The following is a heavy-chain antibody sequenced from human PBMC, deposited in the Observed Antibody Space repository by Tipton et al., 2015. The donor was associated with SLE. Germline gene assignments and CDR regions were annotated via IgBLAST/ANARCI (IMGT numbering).Heavy chain of an antibody. D-gene: IGHD6-13*01. Sequence: QVQLVPSGAEVKKPGASVKVSCKASGYTFTNYGISWVRQAPGQGLEWMGWISAYNGNTNYAQKLQGRVTMTTDTSTSTAYMELRSLRSDDTAVYYCARANSGAAAGKGHDAFDIWGQGTMVSVSS. CDR3: ARANSGAAAGKGHDAFDI. CDR2: ISAYNGNT. CDR1: GYTFTNYG. V-gene: IGHV1-18*01. J-gene: IGHJ3*02.